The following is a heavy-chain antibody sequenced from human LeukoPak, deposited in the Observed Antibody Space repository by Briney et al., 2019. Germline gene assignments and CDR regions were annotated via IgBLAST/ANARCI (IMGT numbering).Heavy chain of an antibody. Sequence: PSETLSLTCTVSGGSISSYYWSWIRQPPGKGLEWIGYIYYSGSTNYNPSLKSRVTISVDTSKNQFSLKLSSVTAADTAVYYCARNVAAKGWFDPWGQGTLVTVSS. V-gene: IGHV4-59*01. D-gene: IGHD3-10*02. CDR3: ARNVAAKGWFDP. CDR2: IYYSGST. CDR1: GGSISSYY. J-gene: IGHJ5*02.